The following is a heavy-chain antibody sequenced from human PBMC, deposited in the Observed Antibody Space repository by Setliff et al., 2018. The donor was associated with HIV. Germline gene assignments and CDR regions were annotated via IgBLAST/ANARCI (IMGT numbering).Heavy chain of an antibody. CDR1: GYTFTRHY. Sequence: ASVKVSCKASGYTFTRHYMHWVRQAPGQGLEWMGIIKPSGGSTYSAQNFQGRVTLTRDTSTSTVYMELRSLRSEDTAMYYCARGEDTARLPREYNYYYGMDVWGQGTTVTVSS. J-gene: IGHJ6*02. D-gene: IGHD5-18*01. V-gene: IGHV1-46*01. CDR2: IKPSGGST. CDR3: ARGEDTARLPREYNYYYGMDV.